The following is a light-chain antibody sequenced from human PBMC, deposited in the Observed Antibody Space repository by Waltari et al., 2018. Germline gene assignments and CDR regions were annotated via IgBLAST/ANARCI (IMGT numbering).Light chain of an antibody. CDR2: GAS. J-gene: IGKJ1*01. Sequence: EIVMTQSPATLSVSPGERATPPCRASQSVSNNFAWYQQKPGQAPRLLIYGASTRATGIPARFSGSGSGTEFTLTISSLQSEDFAVYYCQQYNNWPRTFGQGTKVEIK. CDR3: QQYNNWPRT. V-gene: IGKV3-15*01. CDR1: QSVSNN.